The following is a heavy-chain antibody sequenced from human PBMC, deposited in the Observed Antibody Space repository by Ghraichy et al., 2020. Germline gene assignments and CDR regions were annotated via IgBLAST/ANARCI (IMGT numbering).Heavy chain of an antibody. Sequence: GGSLRLSCAASGFDFSNYGMHWVRQAPGKGLECVAAFSSGGGSLYYAASVRGRFSISRDNARNIFFLQMDSLKLEDSAVYYCATGFGVSNIMIEPFQHWGQGAPLLVSS. CDR1: GFDFSNYG. CDR3: ATGFGVSNIMIEPFQH. CDR2: FSSGGGSL. D-gene: IGHD3-16*01. J-gene: IGHJ1*01. V-gene: IGHV3-30*03.